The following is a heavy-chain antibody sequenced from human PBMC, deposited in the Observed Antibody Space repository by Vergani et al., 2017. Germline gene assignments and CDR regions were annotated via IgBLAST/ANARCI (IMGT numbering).Heavy chain of an antibody. CDR3: TIPTPIRGVIITPYYYYRDV. D-gene: IGHD3-10*01. Sequence: EVQLVESGGGLVQPGGSLRLSCAASGFTFSSYWMSWVRQAPGKGLEWVGRIKSKTDGGTTDYAAPVKGRFTISRDDSKNTLYLQMNSLKTEDTAVYYCTIPTPIRGVIITPYYYYRDVWGKGTTVTVSS. CDR1: GFTFSSYW. CDR2: IKSKTDGGTT. V-gene: IGHV3-15*01. J-gene: IGHJ6*03.